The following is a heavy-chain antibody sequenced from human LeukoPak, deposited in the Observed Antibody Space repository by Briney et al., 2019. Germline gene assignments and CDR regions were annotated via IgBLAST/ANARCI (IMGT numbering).Heavy chain of an antibody. Sequence: GGSLRLSCAASGFTLSSNYMSWLRQAPGKGLEGVSVIYSGGSTYYPDSVKGRFTISRDNSKNTLYLQMRAEDTAVYYCARDGNYYHSSGYHIIDYWGQGTLVTVSS. D-gene: IGHD3-22*01. CDR2: IYSGGST. CDR1: GFTLSSNY. CDR3: ARDGNYYHSSGYHIIDY. V-gene: IGHV3-66*02. J-gene: IGHJ4*02.